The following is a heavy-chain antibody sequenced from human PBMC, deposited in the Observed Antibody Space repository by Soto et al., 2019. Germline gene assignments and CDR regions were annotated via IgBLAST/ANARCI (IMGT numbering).Heavy chain of an antibody. Sequence: SETLSLTCTVSGGSISSSSYYWGRIRQPPGKGLEWIGSIYYSGSTYYNPSLKSRVTISVDTSKNQFSLKLSSVTAADTAVYYCARRHYYGSGSGSWFDPWGQGTLVTVSS. D-gene: IGHD3-10*01. CDR3: ARRHYYGSGSGSWFDP. V-gene: IGHV4-39*01. J-gene: IGHJ5*02. CDR2: IYYSGST. CDR1: GGSISSSSYY.